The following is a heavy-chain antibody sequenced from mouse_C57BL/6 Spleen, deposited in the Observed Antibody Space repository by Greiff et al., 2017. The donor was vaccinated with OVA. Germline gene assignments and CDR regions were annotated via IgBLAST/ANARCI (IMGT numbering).Heavy chain of an antibody. CDR3: ARFGDYDEAY. J-gene: IGHJ3*01. CDR2: IDPSDSYT. Sequence: QVQLQQPGAELVRPGTSVKLSCKASGYTFTSYWMHWVKQRPGQGLEWIGVIDPSDSYTNYNQKFKGKATWTVDTSSSTAYMQLSSLTSEDSAVYYCARFGDYDEAYWGQGTLVTVSA. V-gene: IGHV1-59*01. D-gene: IGHD2-4*01. CDR1: GYTFTSYW.